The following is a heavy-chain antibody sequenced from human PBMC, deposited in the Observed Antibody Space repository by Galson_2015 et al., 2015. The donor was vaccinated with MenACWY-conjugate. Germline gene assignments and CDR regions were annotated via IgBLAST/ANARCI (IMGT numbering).Heavy chain of an antibody. CDR1: GFTFHTYW. J-gene: IGHJ4*02. CDR3: VRPIMTFVAVRSLDY. V-gene: IGHV3-7*01. CDR2: IKYDGSQQ. D-gene: IGHD3-3*02. Sequence: SLRLSCAASGFTFHTYWMTWVRQAPGKGLEWVANIKYDGSQQYYVDSVTGRFTISRDNARSSLYLQMNSLRLEDTAVYYGVRPIMTFVAVRSLDYWGQGTVVTVSS.